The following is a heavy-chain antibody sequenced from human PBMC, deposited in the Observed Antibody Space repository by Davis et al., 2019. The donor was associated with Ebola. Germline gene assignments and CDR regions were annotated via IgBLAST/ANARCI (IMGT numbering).Heavy chain of an antibody. CDR3: ARDRGYCSGGICYTTLDY. CDR2: IDTDGSGT. J-gene: IGHJ4*02. Sequence: PGGSLRLSCAASGFTFSSSWMHWVRHAPGKGLVWVSCIDTDGSGTNYADSVKGRFTISRDNAKNTLYLQMNSLRAEDTAVYYCARDRGYCSGGICYTTLDYWGQGTLVTVSS. CDR1: GFTFSSSW. V-gene: IGHV3-74*01. D-gene: IGHD2-15*01.